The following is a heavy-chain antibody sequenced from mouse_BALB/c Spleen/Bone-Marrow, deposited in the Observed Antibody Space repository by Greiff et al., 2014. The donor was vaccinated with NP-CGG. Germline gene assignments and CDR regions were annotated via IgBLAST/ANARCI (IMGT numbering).Heavy chain of an antibody. J-gene: IGHJ2*01. V-gene: IGHV14-3*02. CDR2: IDPANGNT. CDR3: ARYYYGSSYFDY. Sequence: EVQLVESGAELVKPGASVKLSCTASGFNIKDTYMHWVKQRPEQGLEWIGRIDPANGNTKYDPKFQGKATITADTSSNTAYLQLSSLTSEDTAVYCCARYYYGSSYFDYWGQGTTLTVSS. D-gene: IGHD1-1*01. CDR1: GFNIKDTY.